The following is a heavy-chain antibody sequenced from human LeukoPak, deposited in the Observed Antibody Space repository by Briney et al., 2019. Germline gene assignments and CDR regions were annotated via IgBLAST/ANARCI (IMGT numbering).Heavy chain of an antibody. CDR2: INHSGST. CDR1: GGSFSGYY. Sequence: SETLSLTCAVYGGSFSGYYWSWIRQPPGKGLEWIGEINHSGSTNHNPSLKSRVTISVDTSKNQFSLKLSSVTAADTAVYYCARTHIVATPTDFDYWGQGTLVTVSS. CDR3: ARTHIVATPTDFDY. J-gene: IGHJ4*02. V-gene: IGHV4-34*01. D-gene: IGHD5-12*01.